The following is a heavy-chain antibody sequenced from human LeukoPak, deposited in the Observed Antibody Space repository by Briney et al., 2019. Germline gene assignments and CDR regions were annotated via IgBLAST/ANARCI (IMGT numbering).Heavy chain of an antibody. CDR1: GYTFTGYY. CDR3: ARDKGPIFCGGDRSYFDY. D-gene: IGHD2-21*02. J-gene: IGHJ4*02. CDR2: INPNSGGT. Sequence: ASVKVSCKASGYTFTGYYMHWVRQAPGQGLEWMGRINPNSGGTNYAQKFQGRVTMTRDTSISAAYMELSRLRSDDTAVYYCARDKGPIFCGGDRSYFDYWGQGTLVTVSS. V-gene: IGHV1-2*06.